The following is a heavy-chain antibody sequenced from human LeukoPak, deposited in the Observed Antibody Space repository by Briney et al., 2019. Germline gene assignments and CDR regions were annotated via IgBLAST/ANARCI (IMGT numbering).Heavy chain of an antibody. V-gene: IGHV4-39*07. D-gene: IGHD3-10*01. J-gene: IGHJ4*02. CDR3: ARSYGSGSYNSYYFDY. Sequence: KAPETLSLTCTVSGGSISSSSYYWGWIRQPPGKGLEWIGSIYYSGSTYYNPSLKSRVTISVDTSKNQFSLKLSSVTAADTAVYYCARSYGSGSYNSYYFDYWGQGTLVTVSS. CDR1: GGSISSSSYY. CDR2: IYYSGST.